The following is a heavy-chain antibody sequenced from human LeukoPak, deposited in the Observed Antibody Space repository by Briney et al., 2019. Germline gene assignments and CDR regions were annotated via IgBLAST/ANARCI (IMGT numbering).Heavy chain of an antibody. CDR1: GYSITKGSY. D-gene: IGHD6-19*01. J-gene: IGHJ4*02. CDR3: GGGSGWLSSYYFDY. Sequence: SETLSLTCTVSGYSITKGSYWALIRQSPGKGLEYIGSVYHSGSTYYNPSLKSRVTMSIDTSKNQFSLKLTSVTAADTAVYYCGGGSGWLSSYYFDYWGQGILVTVSS. V-gene: IGHV4-38-2*02. CDR2: VYHSGST.